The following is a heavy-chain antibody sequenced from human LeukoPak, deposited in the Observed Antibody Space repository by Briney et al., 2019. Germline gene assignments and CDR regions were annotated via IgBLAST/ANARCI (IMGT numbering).Heavy chain of an antibody. CDR2: IKQDGSEK. V-gene: IGHV3-7*03. Sequence: PGGSLRLSCAASGFTFSRYWMSWVRQAPGKGLEWVANIKQDGSEKYYVDSVKGRFTISRDNAKNSLYLQMNSLRAEDTAVYYCAKGLVRGVISMDYWGQGTLVTVSS. J-gene: IGHJ4*02. CDR3: AKGLVRGVISMDY. D-gene: IGHD3-10*01. CDR1: GFTFSRYW.